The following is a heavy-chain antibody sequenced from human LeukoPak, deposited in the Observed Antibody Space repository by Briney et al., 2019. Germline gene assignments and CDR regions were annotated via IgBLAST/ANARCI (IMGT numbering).Heavy chain of an antibody. J-gene: IGHJ3*02. CDR2: ISSSSSYI. V-gene: IGHV3-21*01. D-gene: IGHD5-12*01. CDR1: GFTFSSYS. CDR3: ARGTYRYSGYDDAFDI. Sequence: GGSLRLSCAASGFTFSSYSMNWVRQAPGKGLEWVSSISSSSSYIYYADSVKGRFTISRDNAKNSLYLQMNSLRAEDTAVYYCARGTYRYSGYDDAFDIWGQGTLVTVSS.